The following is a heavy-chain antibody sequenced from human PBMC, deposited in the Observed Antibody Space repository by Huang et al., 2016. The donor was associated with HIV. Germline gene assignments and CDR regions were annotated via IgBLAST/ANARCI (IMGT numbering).Heavy chain of an antibody. J-gene: IGHJ4*02. CDR1: GGSFSGYY. V-gene: IGHV4-34*01. CDR3: ARILMYYNSSGYGFDY. D-gene: IGHD3-22*01. Sequence: QVQLQQWGAGLLEPSETLSLTCAVYGGSFSGYYWSWIRQPPGKGLEWIGEINHSGSTNYNPSLKSRVTISVDTSKNQFSLKLSSVTAADTAVYYCARILMYYNSSGYGFDYWGQGTLVTVSS. CDR2: INHSGST.